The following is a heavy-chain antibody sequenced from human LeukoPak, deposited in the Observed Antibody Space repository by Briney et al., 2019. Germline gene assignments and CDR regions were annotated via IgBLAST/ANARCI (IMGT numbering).Heavy chain of an antibody. CDR3: ARSPTLATIGIGFDA. CDR1: GGTFSSST. J-gene: IGHJ4*01. CDR2: VIPVFGTT. D-gene: IGHD5-24*01. Sequence: ASVKVSCKASGGTFSSSTINWVRQAPGQGLEWMGRVIPVFGTTNYAQNFQGRVTITADKSTSTAYMELSSLRSEDTAIYYCARSPTLATIGIGFDAWGQDSLVIVSS. V-gene: IGHV1-69*08.